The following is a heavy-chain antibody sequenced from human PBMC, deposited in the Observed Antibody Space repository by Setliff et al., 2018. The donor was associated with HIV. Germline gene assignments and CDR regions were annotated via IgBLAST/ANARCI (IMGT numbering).Heavy chain of an antibody. CDR3: ATDKFCTGTRCYPYMDV. J-gene: IGHJ6*03. D-gene: IGHD2-2*01. CDR2: INSDGSVT. CDR1: GFTFRDNW. V-gene: IGHV3-74*01. Sequence: GGSLRLSCAASGFTFRDNWMHWVRQAPGKGLMWVSRINSDGSVTTYAYSVKGRFTISRDNAKNTLYLQMNNLRAEDTALYYCATDKFCTGTRCYPYMDVWGKGTTVTVSS.